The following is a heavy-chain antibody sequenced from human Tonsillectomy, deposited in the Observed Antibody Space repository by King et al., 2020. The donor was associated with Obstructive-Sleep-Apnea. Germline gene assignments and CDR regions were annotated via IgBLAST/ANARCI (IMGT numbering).Heavy chain of an antibody. J-gene: IGHJ5*02. CDR2: IYYSGST. CDR3: ARHGRELPTGANWFDP. V-gene: IGHV4-59*08. Sequence: PLQESGPGLVKPSETLSLTCTVSGGSISSYYWSWIRQPPGKGLEWIGYIYYSGSTNYNPSLKSRVTISVDTSKNQFSLKLSSVTAADTAVYYCARHGRELPTGANWFDPWGQGTLVTVSS. D-gene: IGHD1-26*01. CDR1: GGSISSYY.